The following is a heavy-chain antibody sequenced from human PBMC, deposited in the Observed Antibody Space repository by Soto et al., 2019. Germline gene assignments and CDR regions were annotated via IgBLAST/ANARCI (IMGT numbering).Heavy chain of an antibody. Sequence: QVRLVQSGAEVRRPGASVKVSCKAPGDTFTSYYLNWVRQAPGQGLEWMGVINPHGGSTKYAQKFQGRVPMTRDTSRSTDYMELRSLRSDDTAIYYCARSSGGNFGIIIEGSNWFDPWGQGTLVTVSS. V-gene: IGHV1-46*01. D-gene: IGHD3-3*01. CDR1: GDTFTSYY. CDR3: ARSSGGNFGIIIEGSNWFDP. CDR2: INPHGGST. J-gene: IGHJ5*02.